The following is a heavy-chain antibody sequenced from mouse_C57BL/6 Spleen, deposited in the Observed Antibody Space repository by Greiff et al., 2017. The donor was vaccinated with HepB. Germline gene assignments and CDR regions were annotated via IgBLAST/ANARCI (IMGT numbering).Heavy chain of an antibody. D-gene: IGHD1-1*01. CDR3: ASPVFSTVTAY. CDR1: GYTFTSYW. J-gene: IGHJ3*01. CDR2: IHPNSGST. V-gene: IGHV1-64*01. Sequence: VQLQQPGAELVKPGASVKLSCKASGYTFTSYWMHWVKQRPGQGLEWIGMIHPNSGSTNYNEKFKSKATLTVDKSSSTAYMQLSSLTSEDSAVYYCASPVFSTVTAYWGQGTLVTVSA.